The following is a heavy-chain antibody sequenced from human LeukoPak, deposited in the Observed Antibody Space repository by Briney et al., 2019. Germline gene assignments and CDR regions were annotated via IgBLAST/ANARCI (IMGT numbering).Heavy chain of an antibody. V-gene: IGHV3-30*18. CDR3: AKGWLKFDY. J-gene: IGHJ4*02. CDR2: SSFDENNK. Sequence: GGSLRLSCAASGFTFFTYSMHWVRQAPGKGLEWLAVSSFDENNKYYADSVRGRFTISRDNSKNTVYLQMDSLRAEDTAVYYCAKGWLKFDYWGQGTLVTVSS. CDR1: GFTFFTYS. D-gene: IGHD5-12*01.